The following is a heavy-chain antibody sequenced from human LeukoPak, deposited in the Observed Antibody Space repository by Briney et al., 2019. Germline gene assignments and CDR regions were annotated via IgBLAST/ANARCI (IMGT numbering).Heavy chain of an antibody. J-gene: IGHJ5*02. CDR1: GGTFSSYA. CDR3: ARTPVRQQLVPDWFDP. CDR2: ISADNGHT. D-gene: IGHD6-13*01. V-gene: IGHV1-18*01. Sequence: GASVKVSCKASGGTFSSYAISWVRQAPGQGLEWMGWISADNGHTNYVQKFQGRVTMTTDTSTSTAYMELRSLRSDDTAVYYCARTPVRQQLVPDWFDPWGQGTLVTVSS.